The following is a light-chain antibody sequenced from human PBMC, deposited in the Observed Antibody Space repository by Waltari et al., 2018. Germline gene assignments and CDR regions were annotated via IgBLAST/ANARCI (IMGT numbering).Light chain of an antibody. CDR3: QSYDTSLSVV. Sequence: QSVLTQPPSVSGAPGQRVTISCTGSGSNIGAGYDVHWYQHLPRAAPKLLIYGSSSRPLGVPDRFFGSTSGTSASLAITGLQAEDDGDYYCQSYDTSLSVVFGGGTKLTVL. J-gene: IGLJ3*02. CDR2: GSS. CDR1: GSNIGAGYD. V-gene: IGLV1-40*01.